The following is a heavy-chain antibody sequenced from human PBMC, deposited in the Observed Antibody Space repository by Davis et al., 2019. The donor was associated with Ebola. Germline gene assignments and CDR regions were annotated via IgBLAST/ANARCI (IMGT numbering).Heavy chain of an antibody. V-gene: IGHV3-15*01. CDR1: GFTFSNAW. J-gene: IGHJ3*02. CDR3: THPSSYQLLYSRATDAFDI. CDR2: IKSKTDGGTT. Sequence: GESLKISCAASGFTFSNAWMSWVRQAPGKGLEWVGRIKSKTDGGTTDYAAPVKGRFTISRDDSKNTLYLQMNSLKTEDTAVYYCTHPSSYQLLYSRATDAFDIWGQGTMVTVSS. D-gene: IGHD2-2*02.